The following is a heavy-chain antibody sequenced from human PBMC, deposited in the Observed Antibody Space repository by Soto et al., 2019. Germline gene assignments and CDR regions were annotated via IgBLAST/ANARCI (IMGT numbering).Heavy chain of an antibody. D-gene: IGHD6-13*01. CDR3: ARAGYSSTRYAGYYYYGMDV. Sequence: ASVKVSCKASGYTFTSYYMHWVRQAPGQGLEWMGIINPSGGSTSYAQKFQGRVTITADESTSTAYMELSSLRSEDTAVYYCARAGYSSTRYAGYYYYGMDVWGQGTTVTVSS. CDR1: GYTFTSYY. CDR2: INPSGGST. J-gene: IGHJ6*02. V-gene: IGHV1-46*01.